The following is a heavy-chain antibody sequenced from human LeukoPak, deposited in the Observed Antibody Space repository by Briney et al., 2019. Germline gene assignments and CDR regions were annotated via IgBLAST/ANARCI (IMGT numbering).Heavy chain of an antibody. V-gene: IGHV2-70*11. CDR3: ARFRVGALNYGMDV. CDR2: IDWDDDK. D-gene: IGHD1-26*01. CDR1: GFSLSTSGMC. J-gene: IGHJ6*02. Sequence: SGPALVKPTQTLTLTCTFSGFSLSTSGMCVSWIRQPPGKALEWLARIDWDDDKYYSTSLKTRLTISKDTSKNQVVLTMTNMDPVDTATYYCARFRVGALNYGMDVWGQGTTVTVSS.